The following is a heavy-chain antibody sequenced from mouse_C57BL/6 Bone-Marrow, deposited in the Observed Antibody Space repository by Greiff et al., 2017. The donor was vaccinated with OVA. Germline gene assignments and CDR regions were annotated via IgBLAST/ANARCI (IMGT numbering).Heavy chain of an antibody. V-gene: IGHV1-15*01. D-gene: IGHD4-1*01. CDR1: GYTFTDYE. CDR3: TSKLGRRDFDY. Sequence: VQLQQSGAELVRPGASVTLSCKASGYTFTDYEMHWVKPTPVHGLEWIGAIDPETGGTAYNQKFKGKAILTADKSSSTAYMERRSLTSEDSAVYYCTSKLGRRDFDYWGQGTTLTVSS. CDR2: IDPETGGT. J-gene: IGHJ2*01.